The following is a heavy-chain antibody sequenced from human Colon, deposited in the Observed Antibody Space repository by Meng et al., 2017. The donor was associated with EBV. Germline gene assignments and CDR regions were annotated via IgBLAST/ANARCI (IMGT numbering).Heavy chain of an antibody. CDR3: ARGGYYSFDY. CDR2: IYHSGST. V-gene: IGHV4-4*02. J-gene: IGHJ4*02. D-gene: IGHD5-18*01. CDR1: GGSISSVYW. Sequence: QGRLQESGPGLVKPSETLSLSCAVSGGSISSVYWWTWVRQSPGKGLEWIGEIYHSGSTNYNPSLKSRVTISVDKSKNQFSLKLTSVTAADTAVYYCARGGYYSFDYWGQRTLVTVSS.